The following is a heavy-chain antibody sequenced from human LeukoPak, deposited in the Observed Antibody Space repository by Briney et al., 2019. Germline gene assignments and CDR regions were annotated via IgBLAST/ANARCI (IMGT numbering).Heavy chain of an antibody. CDR3: AKVRRITNGGYFDY. J-gene: IGHJ4*02. D-gene: IGHD2-8*01. CDR2: ISGSGGST. Sequence: GGSLRLSCAASGSTFSSYAMSWVRQAPGKGLEWVSAISGSGGSTYYADSVKGRFTISRDNSKNTLYLQMNSLRAEDKAVYDCAKVRRITNGGYFDYWGQGTLVTVSS. CDR1: GSTFSSYA. V-gene: IGHV3-23*01.